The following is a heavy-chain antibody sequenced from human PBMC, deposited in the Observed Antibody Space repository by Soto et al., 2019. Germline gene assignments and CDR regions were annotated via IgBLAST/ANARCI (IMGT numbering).Heavy chain of an antibody. CDR2: ISGSGDYT. CDR1: GFTFDNYA. CDR3: XXXXTTGIYFDS. Sequence: EVQLLESGGGLVQPGGSLRLSCATSGFTFDNYAVSWVRQAPGKGMEWVSFISGSGDYTYYADSVRGRFTISRDNSXNTXXXXXXXLXXXXXXXXXXXXXXTTGIYFDSWGQGTLVTVSS. J-gene: IGHJ4*02. V-gene: IGHV3-23*01. D-gene: IGHD4-17*01.